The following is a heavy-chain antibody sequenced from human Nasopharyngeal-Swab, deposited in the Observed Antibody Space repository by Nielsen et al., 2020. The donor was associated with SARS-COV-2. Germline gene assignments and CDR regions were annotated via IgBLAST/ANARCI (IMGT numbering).Heavy chain of an antibody. J-gene: IGHJ6*02. V-gene: IGHV3-11*05. CDR3: ARGDRIAVAGTFSLTDYYYGMDV. D-gene: IGHD6-19*01. CDR1: GFTFSDYY. CDR2: ISSSSSYT. Sequence: GGSLRLSCAASGFTFSDYYMSWIRQAPGKGLEWVSYISSSSSYTNYADSVKGRFTISRDNAKNSLYLQMNSLGAEDTAVYYCARGDRIAVAGTFSLTDYYYGMDVWGQGTTVTVSS.